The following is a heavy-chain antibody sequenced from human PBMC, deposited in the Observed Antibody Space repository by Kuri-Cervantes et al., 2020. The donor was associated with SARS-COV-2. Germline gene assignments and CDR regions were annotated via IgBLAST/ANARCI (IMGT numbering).Heavy chain of an antibody. D-gene: IGHD3-3*01. J-gene: IGHJ4*02. V-gene: IGHV4-4*02. CDR3: ARRTYYDFWSGYFDY. CDR2: IYHSGST. CDR1: GGSISSSNW. Sequence: GSLRLSCAVSGGSISSSNWWSWVRQPPGKGLEWIGVIYHSGSTNYNPSLKSRVTISVDTSKNQFSLKLSSVTAADTAVYYCARRTYYDFWSGYFDYWGQGTLVTVSS.